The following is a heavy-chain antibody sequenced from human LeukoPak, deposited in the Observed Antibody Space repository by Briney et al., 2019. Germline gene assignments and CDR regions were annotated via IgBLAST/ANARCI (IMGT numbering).Heavy chain of an antibody. CDR3: ARPSIYCSGGSCYPYYFDY. CDR1: GYTFTSYG. Sequence: ASVKVSCKASGYTFTSYGISWVRQAPGQGLEWMGWISAYNGNTNYAQKLQGRVTMTTDTSTSTAYMELRSLRSDDTAVYYCARPSIYCSGGSCYPYYFDYWGQGNLVTVSS. V-gene: IGHV1-18*01. CDR2: ISAYNGNT. D-gene: IGHD2-15*01. J-gene: IGHJ4*02.